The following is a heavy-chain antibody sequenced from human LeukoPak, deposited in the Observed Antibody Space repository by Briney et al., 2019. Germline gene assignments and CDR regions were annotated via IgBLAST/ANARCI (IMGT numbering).Heavy chain of an antibody. V-gene: IGHV1-46*01. CDR2: INPSGGST. CDR3: ARIGAPGDNTGYIDY. J-gene: IGHJ4*02. CDR1: GYTFTSNY. D-gene: IGHD2-8*02. Sequence: ASVKVSCKASGYTFTSNYLHWVRQAPGQGLEWMGKINPSGGSTSYAQKFQDRVTMTRDTYTYTVYMEMSSLKYEDTAVYYCARIGAPGDNTGYIDYWGQGTLVTVSS.